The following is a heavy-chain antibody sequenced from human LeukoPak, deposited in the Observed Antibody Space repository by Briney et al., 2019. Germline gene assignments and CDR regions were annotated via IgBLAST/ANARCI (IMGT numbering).Heavy chain of an antibody. D-gene: IGHD4-23*01. CDR1: GYSISSGYY. CDR3: ASLSQELRGDAFDI. V-gene: IGHV4-38-2*02. J-gene: IGHJ3*02. CDR2: IYHSGST. Sequence: KPSETLSLTCTVSGYSISSGYYWGWIRQPPGKGLEWIGSIYHSGSTYYNPSLKSRVTISVDTSKNQFSLKLSSVTAADTAVYYCASLSQELRGDAFDIWGQGTMVTVSS.